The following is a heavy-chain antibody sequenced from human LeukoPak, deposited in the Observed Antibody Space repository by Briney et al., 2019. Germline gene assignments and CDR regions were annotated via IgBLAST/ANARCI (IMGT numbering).Heavy chain of an antibody. J-gene: IGHJ6*03. CDR2: IIPIFGTA. D-gene: IGHD3-3*01. CDR3: ARARDLWESGYHKYYMDV. V-gene: IGHV1-69*05. Sequence: SVKVSCKASGYTFTSYAISWVRQAPGQGLEWMGGIIPIFGTANYAQKFQGKVTITTDESTSTAYMELSSLRSEDTAVYYCARARDLWESGYHKYYMDVWGKGTTVTVSS. CDR1: GYTFTSYA.